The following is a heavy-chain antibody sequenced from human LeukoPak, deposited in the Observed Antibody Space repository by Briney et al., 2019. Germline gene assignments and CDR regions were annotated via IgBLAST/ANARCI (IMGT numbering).Heavy chain of an antibody. V-gene: IGHV1-69*04. CDR3: ASSGRPGYDFWSGDAFDI. Sequence: SVKVSSEASGGTLSSYGISWVRQAPGQGLEWMGRIIPILGIANYAQKFQGRVTITADKSTSTAYMELSSLRSEDTAVYYCASSGRPGYDFWSGDAFDIWGQGTMVTVSS. CDR2: IIPILGIA. CDR1: GGTLSSYG. D-gene: IGHD3-3*01. J-gene: IGHJ3*02.